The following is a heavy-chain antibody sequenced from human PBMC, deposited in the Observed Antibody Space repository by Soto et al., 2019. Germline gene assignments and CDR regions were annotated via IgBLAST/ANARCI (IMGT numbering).Heavy chain of an antibody. J-gene: IGHJ6*03. CDR1: GYTFTTYA. V-gene: IGHV1-3*01. Sequence: ASVKVSCKASGYTFTTYAMHWLRQAPGQRLEWMGWINAGNGNTKYSQKFQGRVTITRDTSASTAYMELSSLRSEDTAVYYCARGAVVVVPAAIDYYYYMDVWGKGTTVTVSS. CDR2: INAGNGNT. CDR3: ARGAVVVVPAAIDYYYYMDV. D-gene: IGHD2-2*02.